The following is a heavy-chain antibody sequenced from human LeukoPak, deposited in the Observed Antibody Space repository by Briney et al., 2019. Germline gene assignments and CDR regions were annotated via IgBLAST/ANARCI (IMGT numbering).Heavy chain of an antibody. CDR1: GFTFSSYA. V-gene: IGHV3-30*03. CDR2: VSSDGNIK. D-gene: IGHD6-13*01. J-gene: IGHJ4*02. Sequence: PGGSLRLSCAASGFTFSSYAMSWVRQAPGKGLEWVAVVSSDGNIKYYADSVKGRFTISRDTSKKTVYLQMNSLGAEDTAFYYCARGYSSSWLGYFDYWGQGTLVTVSS. CDR3: ARGYSSSWLGYFDY.